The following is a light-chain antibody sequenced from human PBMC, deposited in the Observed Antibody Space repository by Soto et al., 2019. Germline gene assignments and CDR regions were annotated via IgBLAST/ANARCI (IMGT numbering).Light chain of an antibody. Sequence: EIVLTQSPGTLSLSPGERATLSCRSSQSFSNNYLAWYQQNPGQAPRLLIYGASNRATGIPARFSGSGSGTEFTLTISSLQPDDFATYYCQQYNSYSTFGQGTKVDI. CDR2: GAS. J-gene: IGKJ1*01. CDR3: QQYNSYST. CDR1: QSFSNNY. V-gene: IGKV3-20*01.